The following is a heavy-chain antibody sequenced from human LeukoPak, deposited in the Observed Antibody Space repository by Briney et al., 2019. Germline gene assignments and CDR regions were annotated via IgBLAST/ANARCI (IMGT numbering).Heavy chain of an antibody. CDR2: INHSGST. CDR3: AREGGANRPLDY. V-gene: IGHV4-34*01. CDR1: GGSFSGYY. D-gene: IGHD4/OR15-4a*01. Sequence: PSGTLSLTCAVYGGSFSGYYWSWIRQPPGKGLEWIGEINHSGSTNYNPSLKSRVTISVDTSKNQFSLKLSSVTAADTAVYYCAREGGANRPLDYWGQGTLVTVSS. J-gene: IGHJ4*02.